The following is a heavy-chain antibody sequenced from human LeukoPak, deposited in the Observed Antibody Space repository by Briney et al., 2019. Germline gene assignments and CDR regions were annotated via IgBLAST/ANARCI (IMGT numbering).Heavy chain of an antibody. CDR2: IHYSGST. J-gene: IGHJ3*02. D-gene: IGHD1-1*01. CDR1: GGSISSYY. V-gene: IGHV4-59*01. CDR3: ARDSTGIAPGAIDI. Sequence: SETLSLTCTVTGGSISSYYRSWIRQPPGKGLEWIGYIHYSGSTNYNPSLKSRVTISVDTSKNLFTMKLSSVTAADTAVYYCARDSTGIAPGAIDIWGKGTMVTVSS.